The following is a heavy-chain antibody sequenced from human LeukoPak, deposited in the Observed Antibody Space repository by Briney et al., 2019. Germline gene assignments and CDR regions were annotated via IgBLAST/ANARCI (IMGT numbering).Heavy chain of an antibody. CDR3: ARVTGYMTEDYFDY. CDR1: GGSITSGSYY. J-gene: IGHJ4*02. V-gene: IGHV4-61*10. D-gene: IGHD6-13*01. CDR2: IYYSGST. Sequence: SETLSLTCTVSGGSITSGSYYWTWIRQSAGKGLEWIGYIYYSGSTNYNPSLKSRVTISVDTSKNQFSLRLSSVTAADTAVYYCARVTGYMTEDYFDYWGQETLITVSS.